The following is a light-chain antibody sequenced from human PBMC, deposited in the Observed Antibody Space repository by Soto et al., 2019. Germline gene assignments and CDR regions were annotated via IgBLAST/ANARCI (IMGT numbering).Light chain of an antibody. J-gene: IGKJ3*01. Sequence: EIVLTQSPGTLSLSPGERATLSCRASQSINSCYLAWYQQKPGQAPRLLIYGASSRATGIPDRFSGSGSGTDFTLTISRLEPEDFAVYYCQQFGSSPGFTFGPGTKVDIK. CDR3: QQFGSSPGFT. CDR1: QSINSCY. V-gene: IGKV3-20*01. CDR2: GAS.